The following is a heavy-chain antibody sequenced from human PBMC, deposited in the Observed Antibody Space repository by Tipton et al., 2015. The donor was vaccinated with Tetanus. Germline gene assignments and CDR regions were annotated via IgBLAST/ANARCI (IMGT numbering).Heavy chain of an antibody. J-gene: IGHJ4*02. CDR2: IYHSGSP. CDR1: GGSITSGAYL. V-gene: IGHV4-30-2*01. D-gene: IGHD3-3*01. Sequence: LRLSCAVSGGSITSGAYLWGWIRQPPGKGLEWIGYIYHSGSPYYNPSLKSRVTLSVDTSMNQFSLQLSSATAADTGVYYCARANNDFPKKGPFDYWGQGTLVTVSS. CDR3: ARANNDFPKKGPFDY.